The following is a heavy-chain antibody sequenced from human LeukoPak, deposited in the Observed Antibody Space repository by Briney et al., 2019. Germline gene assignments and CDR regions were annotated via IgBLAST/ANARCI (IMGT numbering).Heavy chain of an antibody. D-gene: IGHD4-17*01. J-gene: IGHJ3*01. CDR2: ISSTGGTT. Sequence: PGGSLRLSCAASGITFSSYGMSWVRQAPGKGLEWVSSISSTGGTTYYADSVKGRFTISRDNSKNTLYLQMNSLRAEDTAIYYCAKSYFSYGSDAFDVWVQGTKVAVSS. CDR1: GITFSSYG. CDR3: AKSYFSYGSDAFDV. V-gene: IGHV3-23*01.